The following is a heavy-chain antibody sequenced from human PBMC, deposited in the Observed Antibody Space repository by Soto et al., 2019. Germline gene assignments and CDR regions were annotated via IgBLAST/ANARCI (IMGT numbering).Heavy chain of an antibody. CDR2: INAGNGNT. CDR3: ARDYYYGSGSDLDP. D-gene: IGHD3-10*01. Sequence: QVQLVQSGAEVKKPGASVKVSCKASGYTFTSYAMHWVRQAPGQRLEWMGWINAGNGNTKYSQKFQGRVTITRDTXVRTAYMELSSLRSEDTAVYYCARDYYYGSGSDLDPWGQGTLVTVSS. V-gene: IGHV1-3*01. J-gene: IGHJ5*02. CDR1: GYTFTSYA.